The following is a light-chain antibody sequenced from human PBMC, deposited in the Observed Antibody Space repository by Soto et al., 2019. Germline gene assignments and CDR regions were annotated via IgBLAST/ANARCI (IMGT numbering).Light chain of an antibody. CDR2: EVS. Sequence: QSALTQPASVPGSPGQSITISCTGTISDVGGYNYVSWYQQHPGKAPKLMIYEVSNWPSGVSNRFSGSKSGNTASLTISGLQAEDEADYYCSSYTSSNTYVFGTGTKVTVL. CDR3: SSYTSSNTYV. J-gene: IGLJ1*01. V-gene: IGLV2-14*01. CDR1: ISDVGGYNY.